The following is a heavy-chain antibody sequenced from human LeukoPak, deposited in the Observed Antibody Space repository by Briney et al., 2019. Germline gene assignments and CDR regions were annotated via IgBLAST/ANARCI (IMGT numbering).Heavy chain of an antibody. J-gene: IGHJ4*02. CDR3: ATPADDY. V-gene: IGHV3-7*01. CDR2: IKEDGSKK. CDR1: GFTFSTSY. Sequence: PGGSLRLSCAASGFTFSTSYMSWVRQAPGKGLEWVANIKEDGSKKSYADSVKGRFTISRDNAKSSLYLQMNSLGAEDTALYYCATPADDYWGQGTLVTVSS.